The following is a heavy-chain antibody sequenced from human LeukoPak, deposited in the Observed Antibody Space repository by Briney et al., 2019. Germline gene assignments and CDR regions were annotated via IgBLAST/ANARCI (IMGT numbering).Heavy chain of an antibody. Sequence: PGRSLRLSCAASGFTFSSYAMHWVRQAPGKGLEWVAVISYDGSNKYYADSVKGRFTISRDNSKNTLYLQMNSLRAEDTAVYYCARGSGGNLYFDYWGQGTLVTVSS. CDR1: GFTFSSYA. D-gene: IGHD4-23*01. CDR3: ARGSGGNLYFDY. V-gene: IGHV3-30-3*01. CDR2: ISYDGSNK. J-gene: IGHJ4*02.